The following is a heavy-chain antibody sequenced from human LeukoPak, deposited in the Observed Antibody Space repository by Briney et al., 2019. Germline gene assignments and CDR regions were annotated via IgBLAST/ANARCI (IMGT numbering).Heavy chain of an antibody. CDR3: ARDTTGYCSGGSCPGDWFDP. Sequence: SETLSLTCTVYGGSFSGYYCRWIRQPPGKGLEWIGYIYYSGSTNYNPSLKSRVTISVDTSKNQFSLKLSSVTAADTAVYYCARDTTGYCSGGSCPGDWFDPWGQGTLVTVSS. CDR1: GGSFSGYY. V-gene: IGHV4-59*01. CDR2: IYYSGST. J-gene: IGHJ5*02. D-gene: IGHD2-15*01.